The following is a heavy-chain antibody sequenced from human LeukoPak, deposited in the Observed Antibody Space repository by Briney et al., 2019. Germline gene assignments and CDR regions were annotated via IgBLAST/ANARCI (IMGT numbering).Heavy chain of an antibody. V-gene: IGHV1-46*01. CDR3: AREWFGELSFDY. J-gene: IGHJ4*02. Sequence: ASVKVSCKASGYTFTSYGISWVRQAPGQGLEWMGIINPSGGSTSYAQKFQGRVTMTRDTSTSTVYMELSSLRSEDTAVYYCAREWFGELSFDYWGQGTLVTVSS. CDR1: GYTFTSYG. D-gene: IGHD3-10*01. CDR2: INPSGGST.